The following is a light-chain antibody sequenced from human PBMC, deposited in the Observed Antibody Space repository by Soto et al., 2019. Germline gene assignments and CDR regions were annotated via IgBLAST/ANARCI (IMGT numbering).Light chain of an antibody. V-gene: IGKV3-20*01. CDR2: GAS. Sequence: EIVLTQAPGTLSLSPGERATLSCRASQSVTSNYIAWYQQKPGQAPRLLIFGASIRATGIPDRFSGSGSGTDFTLSISRLEPEDFAVYYCQQYDSSPITFGQGTRLEIK. CDR1: QSVTSNY. J-gene: IGKJ5*01. CDR3: QQYDSSPIT.